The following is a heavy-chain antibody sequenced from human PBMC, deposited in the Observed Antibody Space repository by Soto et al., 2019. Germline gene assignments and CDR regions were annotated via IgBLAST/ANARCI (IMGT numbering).Heavy chain of an antibody. J-gene: IGHJ4*02. CDR3: ARGPTVSGYPANDY. D-gene: IGHD5-12*01. CDR2: IYYSGST. V-gene: IGHV4-31*03. CDR1: GGSISSGGYY. Sequence: SETLSLTCTVSGGSISSGGYYWSWIRQHPGKRLEWIGYIYYSGSTYYNPSLKSRVTISVDTSKNQFSLKLSSVTAAATAVYYCARGPTVSGYPANDYWGQGTLVTVSS.